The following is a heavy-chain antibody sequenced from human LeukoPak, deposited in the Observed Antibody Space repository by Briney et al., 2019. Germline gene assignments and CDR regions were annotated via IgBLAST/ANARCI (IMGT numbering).Heavy chain of an antibody. CDR1: GFTFSSYW. CDR2: IKEDGSEK. Sequence: GGSLRLSCAASGFTFSSYWMGWFRQAPGRGLEWVANIKEDGSEKNYVDSVKGRFSISRDNAESSLYLQMNSLRAEDTAVYYCASSRRTYWYFDLWGRGTLVTVS. J-gene: IGHJ2*01. V-gene: IGHV3-7*03. CDR3: ASSRRTYWYFDL.